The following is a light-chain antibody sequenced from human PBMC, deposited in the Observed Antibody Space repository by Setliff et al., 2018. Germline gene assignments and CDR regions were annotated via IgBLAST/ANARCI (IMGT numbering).Light chain of an antibody. CDR1: SSDIGVYNY. CDR3: CSTTRTRGRV. V-gene: IGLV2-14*03. Sequence: QSALTQAASVSGSPGQSITISCTGTSSDIGVYNYVSWYQQHPGKAPKLMIYDVSRRPSGVSNRFSGSKSGNTASLTISGLQPEDEADYYCCSTTRTRGRVFGTGTKVTVL. J-gene: IGLJ1*01. CDR2: DVS.